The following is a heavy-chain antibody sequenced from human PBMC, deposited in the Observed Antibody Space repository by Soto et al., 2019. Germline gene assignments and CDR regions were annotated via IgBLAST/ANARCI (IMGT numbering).Heavy chain of an antibody. D-gene: IGHD3-3*01. CDR3: ARDPNYDFWSGYRNKEGTYGMDV. V-gene: IGHV3-48*03. CDR1: GFASSGFE. J-gene: IGHJ6*02. Sequence: PGGSLRLSCAASGFASSGFEMNWVRQAPGKGLEWVSYISSGASNMYYADCVKGRFTISRDNAQSSLYLQMNSLRVEDTAVYYCARDPNYDFWSGYRNKEGTYGMDVWGQGTTVTVSS. CDR2: ISSGASNM.